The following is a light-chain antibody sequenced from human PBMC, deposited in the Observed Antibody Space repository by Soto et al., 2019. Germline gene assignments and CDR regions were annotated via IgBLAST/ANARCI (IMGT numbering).Light chain of an antibody. CDR2: GAS. CDR1: QSVSSN. V-gene: IGKV3-15*01. J-gene: IGKJ4*01. CDR3: QQYESSSLT. Sequence: EIVMTQSPATLSVSPGERATLSCRASQSVSSNLAWYQQKPGQAPRLLIYGASTRATGIPARFSGSGSGTEFTLTISSLQSEDFATYYCQQYESSSLTFGGGTKVDVK.